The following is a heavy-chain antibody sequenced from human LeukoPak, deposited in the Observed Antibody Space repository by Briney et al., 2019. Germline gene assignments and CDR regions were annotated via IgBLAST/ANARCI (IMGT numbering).Heavy chain of an antibody. CDR3: AGGSAGVGSINY. Sequence: PSETLSLTCSVSSGSISSYYWSWTRQPPGKGLEWIGYVYYSGSTSYNPSLRGRVTISIDTSKNQFSLKLNSVTAADTAVYYCAGGSAGVGSINYWGQGSLVTVSS. V-gene: IGHV4-59*01. D-gene: IGHD1-26*01. J-gene: IGHJ4*02. CDR1: SGSISSYY. CDR2: VYYSGST.